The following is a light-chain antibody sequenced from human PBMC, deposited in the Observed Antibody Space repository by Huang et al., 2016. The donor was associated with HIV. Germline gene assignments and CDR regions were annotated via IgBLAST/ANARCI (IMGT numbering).Light chain of an antibody. V-gene: IGKV3-11*01. CDR1: QSVSSD. CDR3: QQRSNWPPWT. Sequence: EIVLTQSPATLYLSPGERATLSCRASQSVSSDLAWYQQKPGQAPRLLLDDTSSRATGRPARFSGSGSGADFTLTISSLEPEDFAVYYCQQRSNWPPWTFGQGTKVEIK. J-gene: IGKJ1*01. CDR2: DTS.